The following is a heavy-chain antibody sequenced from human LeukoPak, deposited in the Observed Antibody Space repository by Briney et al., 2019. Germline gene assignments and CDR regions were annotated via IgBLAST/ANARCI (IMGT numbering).Heavy chain of an antibody. CDR3: ARDPSMTAVSAYSFDF. Sequence: GGSLRLSCAASGFTFSSYWMSWVRQAPGKGLEWVASIKEDGSETYYVDSVKGRFIISKDNAQNLLFLQMNSLRVEDTAVYFCARDPSMTAVSAYSFDFWGQGTLVTVSS. D-gene: IGHD2-21*01. CDR1: GFTFSSYW. CDR2: IKEDGSET. J-gene: IGHJ4*02. V-gene: IGHV3-7*01.